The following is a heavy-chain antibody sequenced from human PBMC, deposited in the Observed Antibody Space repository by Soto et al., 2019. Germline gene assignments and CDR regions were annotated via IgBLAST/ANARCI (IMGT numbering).Heavy chain of an antibody. V-gene: IGHV3-30-3*01. D-gene: IGHD6-13*01. CDR2: ISYDGSNK. J-gene: IGHJ4*02. CDR3: ETAAGDY. CDR1: GFTFSSYA. Sequence: GGSLRLSCAASGFTFSSYAMHWVRQAPGKGLEWVAVISYDGSNKYYADSVKGRFTISRDNSKNTLYLQMNSLRAEDTAVYYCETAAGDYWGQGTLVTVSS.